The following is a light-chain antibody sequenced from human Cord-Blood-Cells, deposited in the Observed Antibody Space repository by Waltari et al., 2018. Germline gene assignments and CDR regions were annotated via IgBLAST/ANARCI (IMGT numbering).Light chain of an antibody. CDR1: QSVSSY. J-gene: IGKJ4*01. CDR2: YAS. Sequence: EIVLTQSPATLSLSPGERATLSCRASQSVSSYLAWYQQKPGQAPKLLISYASNRATGIPARCSGSGSGTDFTLTISSLEPEDFAVYYWQQRSNWPRTFGGGTKVEIK. V-gene: IGKV3-11*01. CDR3: QQRSNWPRT.